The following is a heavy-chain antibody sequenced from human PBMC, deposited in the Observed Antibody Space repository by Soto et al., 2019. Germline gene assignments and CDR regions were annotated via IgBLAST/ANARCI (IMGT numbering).Heavy chain of an antibody. D-gene: IGHD5-12*01. CDR1: GYTFTSYG. J-gene: IGHJ2*01. CDR2: ISAYNGNT. Sequence: ASVKVSCKASGYTFTSYGISWVRQAPGQGLEWMGWISAYNGNTNYAQKLQGRVTMTTDTSISTAYMELSSLRSDDTAVYYCARDRHPPSGYDGYWYFDLWGRGTLVTVSS. CDR3: ARDRHPPSGYDGYWYFDL. V-gene: IGHV1-18*01.